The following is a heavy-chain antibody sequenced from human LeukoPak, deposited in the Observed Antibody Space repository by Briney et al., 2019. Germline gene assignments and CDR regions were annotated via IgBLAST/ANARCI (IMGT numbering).Heavy chain of an antibody. D-gene: IGHD3-10*01. J-gene: IGHJ4*02. CDR1: GFTFSTYW. CDR3: ARVGGRGSIGGDC. Sequence: GGSLRLSCAASGFTFSTYWMHWVRQAPGKVLVWVSRIKSDGSATTYADFVKGRFTVSRDNAKNTLYLQMSSLIAEDTAMYFCARVGGRGSIGGDCWGQGTLVTVSS. CDR2: IKSDGSAT. V-gene: IGHV3-74*03.